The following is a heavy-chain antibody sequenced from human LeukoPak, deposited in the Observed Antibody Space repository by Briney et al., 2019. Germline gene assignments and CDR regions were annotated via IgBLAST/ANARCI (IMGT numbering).Heavy chain of an antibody. Sequence: GGSLRLSCAASGFTFSDYYMSWVRQAPGKGLEWVSSISSSSSYIYYADSVKGRFTISRDNAKNSLYLQMNSLRAEDTAVYYCARGSYSYAFDIWGQGTMVTVSS. V-gene: IGHV3-21*01. J-gene: IGHJ3*02. D-gene: IGHD5-18*01. CDR1: GFTFSDYY. CDR2: ISSSSSYI. CDR3: ARGSYSYAFDI.